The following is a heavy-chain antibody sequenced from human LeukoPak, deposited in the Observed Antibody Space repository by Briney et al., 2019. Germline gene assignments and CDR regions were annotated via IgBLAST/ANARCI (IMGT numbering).Heavy chain of an antibody. CDR2: ISSSSTYI. D-gene: IGHD4-17*01. CDR3: ARDLYGDEDY. V-gene: IGHV3-21*01. Sequence: GGSLRLSCAASGFTFSSYSMNWVRQAPGKGLEWISSISSSSTYIYYADSVKGRFTISRDNAKNSLYLQMNSLRAEDTAVYYCARDLYGDEDYWGQGTLVTASS. J-gene: IGHJ4*02. CDR1: GFTFSSYS.